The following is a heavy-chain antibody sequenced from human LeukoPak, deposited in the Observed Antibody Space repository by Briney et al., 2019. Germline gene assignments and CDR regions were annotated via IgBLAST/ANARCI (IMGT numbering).Heavy chain of an antibody. CDR3: AREMIFGVVIEIYGMDV. CDR2: ISAYNGNT. CDR1: GYTFTSYG. Sequence: GASVNVSCKASGYTFTSYGISWVRQAPGQGLEWMGWISAYNGNTNYAQKLQGRVTMTTDTSTSTAYMELRSLRSDDTAVYYCAREMIFGVVIEIYGMDVWGQGTTVTVSS. D-gene: IGHD3-3*01. J-gene: IGHJ6*02. V-gene: IGHV1-18*01.